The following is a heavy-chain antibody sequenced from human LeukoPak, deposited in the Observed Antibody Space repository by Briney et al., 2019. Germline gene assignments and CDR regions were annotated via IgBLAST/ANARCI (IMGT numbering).Heavy chain of an antibody. V-gene: IGHV4-31*03. CDR1: GGSISSGGYY. D-gene: IGHD6-6*01. CDR2: IYYSGST. J-gene: IGHJ5*02. Sequence: SETLSLTCTVSGGSISSGGYYWSWIRQHPGKGLEWIGYIYYSGSTYYNPSLKNRVTISVDTSKNQFSLKLSSVTAADTAVYYCARRARMVWFDPWGQGTLVTVSS. CDR3: ARRARMVWFDP.